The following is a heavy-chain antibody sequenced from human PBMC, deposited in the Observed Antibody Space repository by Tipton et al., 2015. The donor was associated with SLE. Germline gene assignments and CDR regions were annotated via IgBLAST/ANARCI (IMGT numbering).Heavy chain of an antibody. V-gene: IGHV4-34*01. J-gene: IGHJ4*02. D-gene: IGHD3-22*01. CDR3: ARGGGYYYDSSGYLFDY. CDR2: INHSRST. Sequence: TLSLTCAVYGGSFSGYYWSWIRQPPGKGLEWIGEINHSRSTNYNPSLKSRVTISVDTSKNQFSLKLSSVTAADTAVYYCARGGGYYYDSSGYLFDYWGQGTLVTVSS. CDR1: GGSFSGYY.